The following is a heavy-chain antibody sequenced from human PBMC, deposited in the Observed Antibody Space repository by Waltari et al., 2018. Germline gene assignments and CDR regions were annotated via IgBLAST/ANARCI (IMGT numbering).Heavy chain of an antibody. Sequence: QVQLQQWGAGLLKPSETLYLPCAVYGGSFSGYYCSWIRQPPGKGLEWIGEINHSGSTNYNPSLKSRVTISVDTSKNQFSLKLSSVTAADTAVYYCARDSSSWYGNWFDPWGQGTLVTVSS. D-gene: IGHD6-13*01. CDR3: ARDSSSWYGNWFDP. CDR1: GGSFSGYY. V-gene: IGHV4-34*01. J-gene: IGHJ5*02. CDR2: INHSGST.